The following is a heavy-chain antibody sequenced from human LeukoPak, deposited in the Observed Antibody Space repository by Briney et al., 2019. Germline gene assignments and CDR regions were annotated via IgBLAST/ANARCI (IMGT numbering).Heavy chain of an antibody. V-gene: IGHV3-30-3*01. CDR1: GFTFSSYA. D-gene: IGHD6-13*01. Sequence: GGSLRLTCAASGFTFSSYAMHWVRQAPGKGLEWVAVISYDGSNKYYADSAKGRFTISRDNSKNTLFLQMNSLRAEDTAVYYYARVWDIAAAGVFDYWGQGTLVTVSS. CDR2: ISYDGSNK. J-gene: IGHJ4*02. CDR3: ARVWDIAAAGVFDY.